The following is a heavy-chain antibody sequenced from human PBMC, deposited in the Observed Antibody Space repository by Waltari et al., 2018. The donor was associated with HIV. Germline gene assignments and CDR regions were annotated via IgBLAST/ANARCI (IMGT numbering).Heavy chain of an antibody. CDR2: INPSGNST. CDR1: GYTFISYY. V-gene: IGHV1-46*01. D-gene: IGHD2-15*01. J-gene: IGHJ4*02. CDR3: ARAPCSGGSCRLFDY. Sequence: QVQLVQSGAEVKKPGASVKVSCKASGYTFISYYMHWVRQAPGQGLEWMGIINPSGNSTSYVQKVQGRLTMTRDTSTSTVYMELSSLRSEDTAVYYCARAPCSGGSCRLFDYWGQGTLVTVSS.